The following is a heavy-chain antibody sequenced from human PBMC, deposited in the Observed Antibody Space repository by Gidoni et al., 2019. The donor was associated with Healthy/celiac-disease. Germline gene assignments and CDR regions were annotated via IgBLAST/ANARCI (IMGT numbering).Heavy chain of an antibody. D-gene: IGHD3-3*01. Sequence: VQLVESGGGVVQPGRSLRLSCAASGFTFSSYGMHWVRQAPGKGLEWLAVIWYDGSNKYYADSVKGRFTISRDNSKNTLYLQMNSLRAEDTAVYYCARDNGERLLFAFDIWGQGTMVTVSS. CDR3: ARDNGERLLFAFDI. CDR2: IWYDGSNK. J-gene: IGHJ3*02. CDR1: GFTFSSYG. V-gene: IGHV3-33*01.